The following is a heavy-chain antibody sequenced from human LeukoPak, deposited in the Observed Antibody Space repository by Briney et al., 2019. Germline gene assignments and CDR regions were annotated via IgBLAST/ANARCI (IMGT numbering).Heavy chain of an antibody. CDR2: ISGSGGST. CDR1: GFTFSSYA. Sequence: GGSLRLSCAASGFTFSSYAMSWVRQAPGKGVEWVLAISGSGGSTYYADSVKGRFTISRDNSKNTLYLQMNSLRAEDTAVYYCAHTLAAFDWPSNYYYYYGMDVWGQGTTVTVSS. D-gene: IGHD3-9*01. CDR3: AHTLAAFDWPSNYYYYYGMDV. V-gene: IGHV3-23*01. J-gene: IGHJ6*02.